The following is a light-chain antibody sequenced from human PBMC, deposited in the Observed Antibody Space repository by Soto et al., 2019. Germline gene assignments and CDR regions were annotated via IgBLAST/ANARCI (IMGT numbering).Light chain of an antibody. J-gene: IGLJ2*01. V-gene: IGLV6-57*04. Sequence: NFMLTQPQSVSESPGKTVTISCTRSSGSITNNFLQWYQQRPGSAPTIVIYEDSQRPSGVPDRFSGSIDSSANSASLTISGLKTEDEADYYCQSYDSHHHVVFGGGTKLTVL. CDR3: QSYDSHHHVV. CDR1: SGSITNNF. CDR2: EDS.